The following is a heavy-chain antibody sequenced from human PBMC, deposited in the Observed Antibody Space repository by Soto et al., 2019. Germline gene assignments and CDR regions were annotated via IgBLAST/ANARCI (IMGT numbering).Heavy chain of an antibody. Sequence: SVKVSCKASGGTFSSYAISWVRQAPGQGLEWMGGIIPIFGTANYAQKFQGRVTITADESTSTAYMELSSLRSEDTAVYYCARDRTMRYYGPPDFDYWGQGTLVTVSS. V-gene: IGHV1-69*13. CDR1: GGTFSSYA. J-gene: IGHJ4*02. CDR3: ARDRTMRYYGPPDFDY. D-gene: IGHD3-22*01. CDR2: IIPIFGTA.